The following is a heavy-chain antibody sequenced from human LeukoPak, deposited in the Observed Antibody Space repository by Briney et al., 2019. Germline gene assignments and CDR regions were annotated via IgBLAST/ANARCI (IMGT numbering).Heavy chain of an antibody. D-gene: IGHD2-2*02. CDR1: GYSISSGYY. V-gene: IGHV4-38-2*01. CDR2: IYHSGST. Sequence: SETLSLTCAVSGYSISSGYYWGWIRQPPGKGLEWIGSIYHSGSTYYNPSLKNRVTISVDTSKNQFSLKLSSVTAADTAVYYCATAPVVPAAIGLYWYFDLWGRGTLVTVSS. J-gene: IGHJ2*01. CDR3: ATAPVVPAAIGLYWYFDL.